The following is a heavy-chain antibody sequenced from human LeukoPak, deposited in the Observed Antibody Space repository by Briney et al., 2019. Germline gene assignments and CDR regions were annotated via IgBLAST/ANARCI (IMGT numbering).Heavy chain of an antibody. CDR1: GFTLSNFA. CDR2: ITGGSGPK. Sequence: GGSLRLSCEASGFTLSNFAMSWVRQAPGKGLEWVSTITGGSGPKYYAHSVKGRFTISRDNSKDTLYLQMNSLRADDTAVYFCAKDTPFTGYTSGWSSNSFDYWGQGILVAVSS. D-gene: IGHD6-19*01. J-gene: IGHJ4*02. CDR3: AKDTPFTGYTSGWSSNSFDY. V-gene: IGHV3-23*01.